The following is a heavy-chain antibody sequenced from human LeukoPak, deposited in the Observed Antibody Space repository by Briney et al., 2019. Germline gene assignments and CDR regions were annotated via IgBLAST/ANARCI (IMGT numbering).Heavy chain of an antibody. Sequence: ASVKVSCKASGYTFASYAVHWVRQAPGQGLEWMGRINPNSGGTNHAQKFQGRVTMTRDTSISTAYMELSRLRSDDTAVYYCARIVVVPAAIQEAGYFDYWGQGTLVTVSS. CDR2: INPNSGGT. CDR3: ARIVVVPAAIQEAGYFDY. V-gene: IGHV1-2*06. D-gene: IGHD2-2*02. J-gene: IGHJ4*02. CDR1: GYTFASYA.